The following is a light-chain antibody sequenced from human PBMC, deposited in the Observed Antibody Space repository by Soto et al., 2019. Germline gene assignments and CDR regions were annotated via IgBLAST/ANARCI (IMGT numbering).Light chain of an antibody. CDR3: QVRSNWPTWT. V-gene: IGKV3-11*01. Sequence: EIVLTQSKATLSFSPGERATLSCRASQSVGSSLAWYQQKLGQAPRLLIYAASDRATGIPGRFSGSGSGTDFTLTISSLEPEDFAVYYCQVRSNWPTWTFGQGTNVDI. CDR1: QSVGSS. J-gene: IGKJ1*01. CDR2: AAS.